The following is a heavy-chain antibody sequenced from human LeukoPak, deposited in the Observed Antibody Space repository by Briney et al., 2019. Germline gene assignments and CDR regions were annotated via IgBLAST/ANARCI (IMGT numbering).Heavy chain of an antibody. V-gene: IGHV4-39*01. CDR1: GDSISSSSYY. D-gene: IGHD3-16*01. J-gene: IGHJ6*03. CDR3: ARVWDYYYYMDV. CDR2: IYYSGST. Sequence: SETLSLTCTVSGDSISSSSYYWGWIRQPPGKGLVWIGSIYYSGSTYYNPSLKSRVTISVDTSKNQYSLKLNSVTAADTAVYYCARVWDYYYYMDVWGKGTTVTVSS.